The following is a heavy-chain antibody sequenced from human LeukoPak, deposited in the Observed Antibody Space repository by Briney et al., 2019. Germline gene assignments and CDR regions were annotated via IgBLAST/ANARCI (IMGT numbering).Heavy chain of an antibody. D-gene: IGHD1-26*01. Sequence: ASVKVSCKVSGYTLTELSMHWVRQAPGKGLEWMGGFDPEDGETIYAQKFQGRVTMTEDTSTDTAYMELSSLRSEDTAVYYCATVERELLHFDYWGQGTLVTVSS. V-gene: IGHV1-24*01. CDR1: GYTLTELS. CDR3: ATVERELLHFDY. CDR2: FDPEDGET. J-gene: IGHJ4*02.